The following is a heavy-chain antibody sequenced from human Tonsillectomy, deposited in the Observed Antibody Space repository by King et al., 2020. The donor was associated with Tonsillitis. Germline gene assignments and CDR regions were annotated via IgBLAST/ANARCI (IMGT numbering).Heavy chain of an antibody. D-gene: IGHD5-24*01. CDR3: ARDRGEMATLDY. CDR1: GFTFSSYG. V-gene: IGHV3-33*01. J-gene: IGHJ4*02. Sequence: VQLVESGGGVVQPGRSLRLSCAAAGFTFSSYGLHWVRQAPGKGLEWVSVIWYDGSNKYYADSVKGRFTISRDNSKNTLYLQMNSLRAEDTAVYYCARDRGEMATLDYWGQGTLVTVSS. CDR2: IWYDGSNK.